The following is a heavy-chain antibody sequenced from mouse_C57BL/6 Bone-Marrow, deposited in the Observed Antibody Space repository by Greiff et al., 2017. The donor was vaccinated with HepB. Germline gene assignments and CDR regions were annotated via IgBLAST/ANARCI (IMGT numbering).Heavy chain of an antibody. CDR3: ARGGFDV. V-gene: IGHV2-2*01. CDR1: GFSLTSYG. Sequence: VKLMESGPGLVQPSQSLSITCTVSGFSLTSYGVHWVRQSPGKGLEWLGVIWSGGSTDYNAAFISRLSISKDNSKSQVFFKMNSLQADDTAIYYCARGGFDVWGTGTTVTVSS. CDR2: IWSGGST. J-gene: IGHJ1*03.